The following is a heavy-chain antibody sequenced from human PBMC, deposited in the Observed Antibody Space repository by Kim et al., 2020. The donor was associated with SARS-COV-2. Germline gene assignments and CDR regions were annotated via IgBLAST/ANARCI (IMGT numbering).Heavy chain of an antibody. CDR1: GGSISSSSYY. V-gene: IGHV4-39*01. Sequence: SETLSLTCTVSGGSISSSSYYWGWIRQPPGKGLEWIGSIYYSGSTYYNPSLKSRVTISVDTSKNQFSLKLSSVTAADTAVYYCARQGGSYCSSTSCFDAGAVDYWGQGTLVTVSS. J-gene: IGHJ4*02. CDR2: IYYSGST. D-gene: IGHD2-2*01. CDR3: ARQGGSYCSSTSCFDAGAVDY.